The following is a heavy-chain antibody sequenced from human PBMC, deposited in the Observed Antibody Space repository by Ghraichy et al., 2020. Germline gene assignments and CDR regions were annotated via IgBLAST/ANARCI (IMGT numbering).Heavy chain of an antibody. Sequence: GGSLRLSCAASGFTFSNAWMSWVRQAPGKGLEWVGRIKSKTDGGTTDYAAPVKGRFTISRDDSKNTLYLQMNSLKTEDTAVYYCTTPLEYSSSSYYFDYWGQGTLVTVSS. V-gene: IGHV3-15*01. CDR2: IKSKTDGGTT. CDR3: TTPLEYSSSSYYFDY. D-gene: IGHD6-6*01. J-gene: IGHJ4*02. CDR1: GFTFSNAW.